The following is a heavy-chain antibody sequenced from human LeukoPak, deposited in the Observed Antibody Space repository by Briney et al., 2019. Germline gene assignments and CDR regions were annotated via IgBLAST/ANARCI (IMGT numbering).Heavy chain of an antibody. CDR3: VREDASGFDL. V-gene: IGHV3-13*01. CDR2: IDTAADT. D-gene: IGHD3-10*01. CDR1: GFTFSSYD. J-gene: IGHJ2*01. Sequence: GGSLRLSCAASGFTFSSYDMHWVRQSTGKGLEWVSAIDTAADTYYPGSVKGRFTISRENAKNSLYLQMNSLRVGDTAVYYCVREDASGFDLWGRGTLVTVSS.